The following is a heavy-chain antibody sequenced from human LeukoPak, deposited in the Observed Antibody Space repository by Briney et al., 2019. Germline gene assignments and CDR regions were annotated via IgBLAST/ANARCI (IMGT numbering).Heavy chain of an antibody. D-gene: IGHD6-13*01. CDR1: DASISGHY. CDR3: ARVQGSSWYDY. Sequence: SETLSLTCTVSDASISGHYLTWIRQPPGKGLEWIGYISYIGSTNYNPSLKSRVTISVGTSKNQFSLKLSSVTAADTAVYYCARVQGSSWYDYWGQGTLVTVSS. V-gene: IGHV4-59*11. J-gene: IGHJ4*02. CDR2: ISYIGST.